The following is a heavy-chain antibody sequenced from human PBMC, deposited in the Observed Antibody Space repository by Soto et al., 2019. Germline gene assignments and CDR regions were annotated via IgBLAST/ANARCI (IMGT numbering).Heavy chain of an antibody. V-gene: IGHV1-18*01. CDR2: ISTYNGNT. CDR1: VYPFTSYG. D-gene: IGHD2-21*01. Sequence: ASVKVSCKASVYPFTSYGISCVRHAPGQGLEWMGWISTYNGNTNYPQKLQGRVTMTTDTSTSTAYMELRSLRSDDTAVYYCARGSIVPVPNWFDTWGQGTLVTVSS. J-gene: IGHJ5*02. CDR3: ARGSIVPVPNWFDT.